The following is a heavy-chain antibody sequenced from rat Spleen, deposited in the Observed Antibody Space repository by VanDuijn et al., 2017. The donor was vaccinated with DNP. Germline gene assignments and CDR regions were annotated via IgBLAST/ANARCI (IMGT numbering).Heavy chain of an antibody. J-gene: IGHJ1*01. Sequence: EVQLVESGGGPVQPGRSLKLSCVASGFIFSDDYMAWVRQTPKKGLEWVAAISSWGSTTYYGDPVKGRFTISRDNAKSTLYLQMDRLRSEDTATYYWARPVSPYWYFDFWGPGTMVTVSA. CDR1: GFIFSDDY. CDR2: ISSWGSTT. V-gene: IGHV5-22*01. D-gene: IGHD3-8*01. CDR3: ARPVSPYWYFDF.